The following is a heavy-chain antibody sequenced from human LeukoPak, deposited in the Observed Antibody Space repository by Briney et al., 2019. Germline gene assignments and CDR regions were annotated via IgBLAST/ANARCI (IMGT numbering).Heavy chain of an antibody. CDR3: AKGYYGSGSYVLMDV. Sequence: GGSLRLSCAASGFTFSSYSMNWVRQAPGKGLEWVSSISSSSSYIYYADSVKGRFTISRDNSKNTLYLQMNSLRAEDTAVYYCAKGYYGSGSYVLMDVWGKGTTVTVSS. V-gene: IGHV3-21*01. CDR2: ISSSSSYI. CDR1: GFTFSSYS. J-gene: IGHJ6*04. D-gene: IGHD3-10*01.